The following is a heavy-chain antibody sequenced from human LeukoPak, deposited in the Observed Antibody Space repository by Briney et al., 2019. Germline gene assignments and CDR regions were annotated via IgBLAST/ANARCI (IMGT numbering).Heavy chain of an antibody. CDR1: GFTFSSYA. CDR3: AKEQRRSYMVRGVAFDY. Sequence: PGGSLRLSCAASGFTFSSYAMSWVRQAPGKGLEWVSAISGSGGSTYYADSVKGRFTISRDNSKNTLYLQMNSLRAEDTAVYYCAKEQRRSYMVRGVAFDYWGQGTLVTVSS. CDR2: ISGSGGST. V-gene: IGHV3-23*01. J-gene: IGHJ4*02. D-gene: IGHD3-10*01.